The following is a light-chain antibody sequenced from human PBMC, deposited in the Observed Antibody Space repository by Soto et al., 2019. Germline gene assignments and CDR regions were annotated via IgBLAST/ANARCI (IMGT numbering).Light chain of an antibody. CDR2: GAS. CDR1: QSVSSN. J-gene: IGKJ5*01. CDR3: QQYNNWPSPIT. Sequence: EIVMTQSPATLSVSPGERATLSCRASQSVSSNLAWYQQKPGQAPRLLIYGASTRATGIPARFSGSGSGTEFTLTISSLQSEDFAVYCCQQYNNWPSPITFGQGTRLEIK. V-gene: IGKV3-15*01.